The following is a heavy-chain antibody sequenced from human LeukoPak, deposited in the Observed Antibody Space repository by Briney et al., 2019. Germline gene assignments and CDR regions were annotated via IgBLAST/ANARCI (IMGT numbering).Heavy chain of an antibody. Sequence: EASVKVSCKASGYTFTGYYMHWVRQAPGQGLEWMGWINPNSGGTNYAQKFQGRVTMTRDTSISTAYMELSRLRSDDTAVYYCARGNVEYVPTGNWFDPWGQGTLVTVSS. CDR3: ARGNVEYVPTGNWFDP. D-gene: IGHD2-8*02. J-gene: IGHJ5*02. CDR1: GYTFTGYY. V-gene: IGHV1-2*02. CDR2: INPNSGGT.